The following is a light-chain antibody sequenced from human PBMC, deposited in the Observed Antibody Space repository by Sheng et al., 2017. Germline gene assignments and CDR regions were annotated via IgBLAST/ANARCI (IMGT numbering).Light chain of an antibody. CDR3: QQSYSTLWT. J-gene: IGKJ1*01. CDR2: AAS. CDR1: QRISSS. V-gene: IGKV1-39*01. Sequence: DIQMTQSPSSLSASVGDRVTITCRASQRISSSLNWYQQKPEKAPKLLIYAASSLQSGVPSRFSGSGSGTDFTLTISSLQPEDFATYYCQQSYSTLWTFGQGTKVEIK.